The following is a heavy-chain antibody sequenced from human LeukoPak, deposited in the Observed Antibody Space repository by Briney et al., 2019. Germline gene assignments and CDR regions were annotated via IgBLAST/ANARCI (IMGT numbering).Heavy chain of an antibody. CDR3: ATGQWLVRGFDY. D-gene: IGHD6-19*01. V-gene: IGHV4-59*01. CDR1: GGSISSYY. Sequence: PSETLSLTCTVSGGSISSYYWSWIRQPPGKGLEWIGYINYSGSTNYNPSLKSRVTISVDTSKNQFSLKLSSVTAADTAVYYCATGQWLVRGFDYWGQGTLVTVSS. CDR2: INYSGST. J-gene: IGHJ4*02.